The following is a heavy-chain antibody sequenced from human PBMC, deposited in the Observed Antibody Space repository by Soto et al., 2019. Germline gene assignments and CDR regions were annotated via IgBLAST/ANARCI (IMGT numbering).Heavy chain of an antibody. CDR2: IYWDDDK. D-gene: IGHD2-21*02. CDR1: GFSLSTSGVG. V-gene: IGHV2-5*02. J-gene: IGHJ4*02. Sequence: QITLKESGPTLVKPTQTLTLTCTFSGFSLSTSGVGVGWIRQPPGKALEWLALIYWDDDKRYSPSLKSRLTITKDTSKNLVVLTMTNRDPVDTATYYCAHTLVVVTAIPFDYWGQGTLVTVSS. CDR3: AHTLVVVTAIPFDY.